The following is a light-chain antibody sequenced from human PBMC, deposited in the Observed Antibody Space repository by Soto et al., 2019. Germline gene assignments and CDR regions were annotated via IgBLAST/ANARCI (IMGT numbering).Light chain of an antibody. J-gene: IGKJ1*01. CDR1: QSVTSNY. Sequence: IVLTQSPGTLSLSPGERATLSCRASQSVTSNYLAWYQQKPGQAPRLLIYGASSRATGIPDNFSGSGSGTDFTLTISRLEPEDFAVYYCQHYSSSPWTFGQGTRVEIK. V-gene: IGKV3-20*01. CDR2: GAS. CDR3: QHYSSSPWT.